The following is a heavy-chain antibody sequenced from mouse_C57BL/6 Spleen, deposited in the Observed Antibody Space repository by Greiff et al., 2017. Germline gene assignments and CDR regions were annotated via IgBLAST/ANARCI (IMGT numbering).Heavy chain of an antibody. Sequence: VQLQQPGAELVRPGTSVKLSCKASGYTFTSYWMHWVKQRPGQGLAWIGVIDPSDSYTNYNQKFKGKATLTVDTSSSAAYMQLSSLTSEDSAVYCCAIGYDYGSSYRYFDVWGTGTTVTVSA. CDR1: GYTFTSYW. CDR2: IDPSDSYT. CDR3: AIGYDYGSSYRYFDV. J-gene: IGHJ1*03. D-gene: IGHD1-1*01. V-gene: IGHV1-59*01.